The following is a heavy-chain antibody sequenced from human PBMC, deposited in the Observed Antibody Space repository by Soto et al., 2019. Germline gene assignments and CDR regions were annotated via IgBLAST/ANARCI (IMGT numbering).Heavy chain of an antibody. CDR2: INHSGST. CDR1: GGSFSGYY. V-gene: IGHV4-34*01. J-gene: IGHJ4*02. CDR3: ARGPRIATLDY. Sequence: QVQLQQWGAGLLKPSETLSLTCAVYGGSFSGYYWSWIRQPPGKGLEWIGEINHSGSTNYNPSLKSRVTISVDTSKNQFSLKLSSVTAADTAVYYCARGPRIATLDYWGQGTLVTVS. D-gene: IGHD6-13*01.